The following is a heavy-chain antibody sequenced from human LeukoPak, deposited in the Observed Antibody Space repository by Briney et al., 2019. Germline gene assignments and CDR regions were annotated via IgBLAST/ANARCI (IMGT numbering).Heavy chain of an antibody. CDR3: ARPTGVHYFNY. CDR1: GFTFSSYW. CDR2: INSDGSST. V-gene: IGHV3-74*01. D-gene: IGHD7-27*01. Sequence: GGSLRLSCAASGFTFSSYWMHWVRQAPGKGLVWVLHINSDGSSTTYADSVKGRFTISRDNAKNTLYLQMNSLRAEDTAVYYCARPTGVHYFNYWGQGTLVTVSS. J-gene: IGHJ4*02.